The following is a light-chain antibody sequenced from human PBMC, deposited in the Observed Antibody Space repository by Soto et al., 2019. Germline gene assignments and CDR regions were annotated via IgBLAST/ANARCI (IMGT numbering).Light chain of an antibody. CDR3: MPALRNPWT. V-gene: IGKV2-28*01. CDR2: LGS. Sequence: DIVMTQFPLSLPVTPGEPASISCTSSQSLLNSNGNNYLDWYLQKPGQSPQLLIHLGSKRASGVHDRFSASGSGTSFPVKISRVEAEDVGVYYCMPALRNPWTFGQGTKVEIK. J-gene: IGKJ1*01. CDR1: QSLLNSNGNNY.